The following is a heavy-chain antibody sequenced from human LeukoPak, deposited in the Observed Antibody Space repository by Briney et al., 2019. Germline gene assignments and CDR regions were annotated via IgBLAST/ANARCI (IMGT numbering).Heavy chain of an antibody. D-gene: IGHD3-10*01. Sequence: GGSLRLSCAASGFTFSSYGMHWVRQAPGKGLEWVAVISYDGSNKYYADSVKGRFTISRDNSKNTLYLQMNSLRAEDTAVYYCAKDHGWFGELFRYWGQGTLVTVSS. J-gene: IGHJ4*02. V-gene: IGHV3-30*18. CDR2: ISYDGSNK. CDR1: GFTFSSYG. CDR3: AKDHGWFGELFRY.